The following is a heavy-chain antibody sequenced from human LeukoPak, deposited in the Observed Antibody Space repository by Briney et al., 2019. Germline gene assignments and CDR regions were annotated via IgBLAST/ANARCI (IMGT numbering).Heavy chain of an antibody. CDR3: AKDILLWFGESKTQKYYYYYGMDV. CDR2: ISYDGSNK. CDR1: GFTFSSYA. D-gene: IGHD3-10*01. J-gene: IGHJ6*02. Sequence: PGRSLRLSCAASGFTFSSYAMHWVRQAPGKGLEWVAVISYDGSNKYYADSVKGRFTISRDNSKNTLYLQMNSLRAEDTAVYYCAKDILLWFGESKTQKYYYYYGMDVWGQGTTVTVSS. V-gene: IGHV3-30*04.